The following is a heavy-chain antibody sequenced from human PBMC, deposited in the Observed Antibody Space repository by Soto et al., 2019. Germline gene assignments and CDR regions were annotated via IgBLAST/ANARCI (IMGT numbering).Heavy chain of an antibody. V-gene: IGHV4-59*01. D-gene: IGHD2-15*01. CDR2: IYYSGST. J-gene: IGHJ4*02. CDR1: GGSISNYY. CDR3: ARAGAATLSDY. Sequence: SETLSLTCTVSGGSISNYYWSWIRQPPGKGLEWIGYIYYSGSTNYNPSLKSRVTISVDTSKNQFSLKLSSVTAADTAVYYCARAGAATLSDYWGQATLVTVSS.